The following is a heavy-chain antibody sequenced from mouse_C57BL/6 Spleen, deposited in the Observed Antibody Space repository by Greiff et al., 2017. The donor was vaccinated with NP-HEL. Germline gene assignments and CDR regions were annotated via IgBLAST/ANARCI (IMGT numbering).Heavy chain of an antibody. Sequence: QVQLQQPGAELVRPGSSVKLSCKASGYTFTSYWMHWVKQRPIQGLEWIGNIDPSDSETHYNQKFKDKATLTVDKSSSTAYMQLSSLTSEDSAVYYCARSFYYGNHGYFDVWGIGTTVTVSS. CDR2: IDPSDSET. CDR3: ARSFYYGNHGYFDV. V-gene: IGHV1-52*01. D-gene: IGHD2-1*01. J-gene: IGHJ1*03. CDR1: GYTFTSYW.